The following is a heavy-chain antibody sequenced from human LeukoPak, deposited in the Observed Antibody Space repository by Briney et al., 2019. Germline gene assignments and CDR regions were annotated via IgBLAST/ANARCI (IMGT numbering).Heavy chain of an antibody. CDR2: MYYDGST. V-gene: IGHV4-39*01. CDR1: AGSIFSTTFY. J-gene: IGHJ4*02. D-gene: IGHD1-26*01. Sequence: PSETLSLACSVSAGSIFSTTFYWGWIRQPPGKGLEWIGSMYYDGSTYYNPSLKSRVSISVDTSNNQFSLTSVTAADTAVYFCARRSDSGSDDGEDYFDFWGQGTLVTVSS. CDR3: ARRSDSGSDDGEDYFDF.